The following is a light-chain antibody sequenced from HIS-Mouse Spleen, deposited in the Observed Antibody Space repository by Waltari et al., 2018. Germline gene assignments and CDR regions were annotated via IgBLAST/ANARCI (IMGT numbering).Light chain of an antibody. CDR3: QQSYSTPRT. Sequence: DIQMTQSPSSLSASVGYRVTITCRESQSISSYLNWYQQKPGKAPKLLIYAASSLQSGVPSRFSGSGSGTDFTLTISSLQPEDFATYYCQQSYSTPRTFGQGTKVEIK. CDR1: QSISSY. V-gene: IGKV1-39*01. J-gene: IGKJ1*01. CDR2: AAS.